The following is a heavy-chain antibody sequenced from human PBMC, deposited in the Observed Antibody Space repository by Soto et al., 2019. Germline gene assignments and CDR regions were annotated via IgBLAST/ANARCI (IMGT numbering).Heavy chain of an antibody. Sequence: GGSLRLSCAASGFTFSSYSMNWVRQAPGKGLEWVSSISSSSSYIYYADSVKGRFTISRDNTKNSLYLQMNSLRAEDTAVYYCAKDGSRMDNFDYWGQGTLVTVSS. CDR1: GFTFSSYS. J-gene: IGHJ4*02. CDR3: AKDGSRMDNFDY. D-gene: IGHD2-2*03. CDR2: ISSSSSYI. V-gene: IGHV3-21*04.